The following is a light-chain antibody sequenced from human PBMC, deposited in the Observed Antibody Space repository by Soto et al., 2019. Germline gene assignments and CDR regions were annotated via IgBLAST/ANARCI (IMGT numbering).Light chain of an antibody. J-gene: IGLJ3*02. Sequence: QSVLTQSSSASASLGSSVKLTCTLSSGHSSNIIAWHQQQPGKAPRYLMKLEGSGGYNKGSGVPDRFSGSSSGDDRYLTISNLQFEDEADYYCETWDSYTRVFGGGTKLTVL. V-gene: IGLV4-60*02. CDR1: SGHSSNI. CDR3: ETWDSYTRV. CDR2: LEGSGGY.